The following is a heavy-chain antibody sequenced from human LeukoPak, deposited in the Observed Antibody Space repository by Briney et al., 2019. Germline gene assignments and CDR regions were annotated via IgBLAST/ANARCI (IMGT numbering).Heavy chain of an antibody. CDR1: GFTFSSYE. CDR2: ISSNASTI. Sequence: PGGPLRLSCAVSGFTFSSYEMNWVRQAPGKGLEWVSYISSNASTIYYADSVKGRFTISRDNAKNSLYLQMNSLRVEDTAVYYCARDSQRWSNFDSWGQGTLVSVSS. CDR3: ARDSQRWSNFDS. D-gene: IGHD5-24*01. J-gene: IGHJ4*02. V-gene: IGHV3-48*03.